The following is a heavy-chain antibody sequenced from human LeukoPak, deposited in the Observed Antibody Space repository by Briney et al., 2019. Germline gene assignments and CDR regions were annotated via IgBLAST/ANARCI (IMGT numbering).Heavy chain of an antibody. CDR2: IVVGSGNT. D-gene: IGHD3-10*01. V-gene: IGHV1-58*02. CDR1: GFTFTSSA. J-gene: IGHJ6*02. Sequence: SVKVSCKASGFTFTSSAIQWVRQARGQRLEWIGWIVVGSGNTNYAQKLQERVTITRDMSTSTAYMELSSLRSEDTAVYYCAADRGTMVRGVIHYYYGMDVWGQGTTVTVSS. CDR3: AADRGTMVRGVIHYYYGMDV.